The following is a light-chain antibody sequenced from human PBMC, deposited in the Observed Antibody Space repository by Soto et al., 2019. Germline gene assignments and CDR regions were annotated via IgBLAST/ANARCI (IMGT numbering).Light chain of an antibody. J-gene: IGKJ1*01. CDR3: QKTYSLPGT. Sequence: DVQMTQSPSSLSASGGDSATIACRASQTVSKFVNWYQQKPGKVPDLLIYSASTLYSGVPSSFSGSGSGTEFTLTISNLQLEDFATYYCQKTYSLPGTLAQGTKVDIK. CDR1: QTVSKF. V-gene: IGKV1-39*01. CDR2: SAS.